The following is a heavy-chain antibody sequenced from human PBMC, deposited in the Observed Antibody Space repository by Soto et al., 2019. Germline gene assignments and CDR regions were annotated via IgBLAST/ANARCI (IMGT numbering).Heavy chain of an antibody. CDR3: AREITMVRGVMAI. J-gene: IGHJ4*02. V-gene: IGHV4-31*03. CDR1: GGSISSGDYY. D-gene: IGHD3-10*01. Sequence: SETLSLTCTVSGGSISSGDYYWSWIRQHPGKGLEWIGYIYYSGSTFYNPSLKSRLTISVDTSKNQFSLKLSSVTAADTAVYYCAREITMVRGVMAIWGQGTLVTVSS. CDR2: IYYSGST.